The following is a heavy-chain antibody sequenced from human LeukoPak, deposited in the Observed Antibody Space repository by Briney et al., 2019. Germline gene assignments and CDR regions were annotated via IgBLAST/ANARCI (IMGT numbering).Heavy chain of an antibody. D-gene: IGHD2-2*01. CDR3: ARGYCSSTSCYAYNWFDP. CDR1: GGSISSGSYY. V-gene: IGHV4-61*02. Sequence: SETLSLTCTVSGGSISSGSYYWSWIRQPAGKGLEWIGRIYTSGSTNYNPSLKSRVTISVDTSKNQFSLRLSSVTAADTAVYYCARGYCSSTSCYAYNWFDPWGQGTLVTVSS. CDR2: IYTSGST. J-gene: IGHJ5*02.